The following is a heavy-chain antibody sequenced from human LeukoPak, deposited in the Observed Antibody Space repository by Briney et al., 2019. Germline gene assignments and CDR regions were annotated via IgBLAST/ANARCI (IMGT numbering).Heavy chain of an antibody. D-gene: IGHD5-24*01. CDR1: GFIFTNAW. V-gene: IGHV3-15*07. CDR3: IRYGYNLLEYSQH. CDR2: IKSKTDGGTT. Sequence: GGSLRLSCAAPGFIFTNAWRNWVRQAPGKGLEWVGRIKSKTDGGTTDYAAPVKGRFTVSRDDSKSKLYLQMNSLKTEDTAMYCCIRYGYNLLEYSQHWGQGTLVTVSS. J-gene: IGHJ1*01.